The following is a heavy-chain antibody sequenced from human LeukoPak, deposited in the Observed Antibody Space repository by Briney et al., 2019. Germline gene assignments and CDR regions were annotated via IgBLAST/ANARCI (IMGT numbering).Heavy chain of an antibody. CDR3: ARAWGSLYYFDH. CDR1: GYSFTGYF. V-gene: IGHV1-2*02. D-gene: IGHD3-16*01. CDR2: INPNNGLT. Sequence: ASVKVSCKASGYSFTGYFLHWVRQAPGQGLEWMGWINPNNGLTNYTQKFKGRVTMTRDTSSATGCTELNKLTSDDTAVFYCARAWGSLYYFDHWGQGTLVTVS. J-gene: IGHJ4*02.